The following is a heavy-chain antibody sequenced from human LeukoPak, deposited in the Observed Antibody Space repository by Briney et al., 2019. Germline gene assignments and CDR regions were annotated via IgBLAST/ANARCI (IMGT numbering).Heavy chain of an antibody. CDR3: AREAARSSGNYYYYYYMDV. Sequence: GGSLRLSCAASGFPFSSHGMSWVRQAPGKGLEWVSGIIGGGGSTYYADSVKGRFTISGDNSRNTLFLQMNSLRAEDTAVYYCAREAARSSGNYYYYYYMDVWGKGTTVTISS. V-gene: IGHV3-23*01. CDR2: IIGGGGST. J-gene: IGHJ6*03. D-gene: IGHD6-25*01. CDR1: GFPFSSHG.